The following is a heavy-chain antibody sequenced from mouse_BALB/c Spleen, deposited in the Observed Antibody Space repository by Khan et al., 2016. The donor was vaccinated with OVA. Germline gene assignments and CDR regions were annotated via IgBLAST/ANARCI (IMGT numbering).Heavy chain of an antibody. J-gene: IGHJ2*01. CDR3: SREEALYYFDY. CDR2: IYPGTDNT. V-gene: IGHV1-76*01. CDR1: GYIFTGFW. D-gene: IGHD3-2*02. Sequence: QVQLQQSGAELVRPGASVKLSCKTSGYIFTGFWIHWVRQRSGQGLEWIARIYPGTDNTYYNEKLKDKATLTADKSSSTAYMQLSSLKSEDSAVYFCSREEALYYFDYWGQGTTLTVSS.